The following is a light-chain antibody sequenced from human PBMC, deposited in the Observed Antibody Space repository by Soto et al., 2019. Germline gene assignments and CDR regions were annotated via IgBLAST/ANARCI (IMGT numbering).Light chain of an antibody. CDR2: GVS. Sequence: QSALTQPASVSGSPGQSITISCTGTSSDVGAYNYVSWYQHHPGKVPRLMIFGVSNRPSGVSTRFSGSKSGNTASLTISGLQAEDEADYYCCSYSRSSPYVFGAGTKVTVL. V-gene: IGLV2-14*03. J-gene: IGLJ1*01. CDR1: SSDVGAYNY. CDR3: CSYSRSSPYV.